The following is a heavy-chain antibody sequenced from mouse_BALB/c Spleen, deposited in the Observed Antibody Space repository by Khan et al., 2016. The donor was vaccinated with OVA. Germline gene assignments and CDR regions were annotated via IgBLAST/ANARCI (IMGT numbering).Heavy chain of an antibody. CDR3: ARSGGNFHWYFDV. Sequence: EVQLVESGGGLVQPGGSRKLSCAGSGFTFSSFGIHWVRQVPKKGLEWVAYISSGSSTIYYVDTVKGRFTISRDNPKNTLFLQMTSLRSEDTAMYYCARSGGNFHWYFDVWGAGTSVTVSS. V-gene: IGHV5-17*02. CDR1: GFTFSSFG. J-gene: IGHJ1*01. D-gene: IGHD2-1*01. CDR2: ISSGSSTI.